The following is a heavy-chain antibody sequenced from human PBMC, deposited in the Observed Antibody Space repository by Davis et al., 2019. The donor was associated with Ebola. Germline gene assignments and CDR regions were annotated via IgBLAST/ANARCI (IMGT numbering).Heavy chain of an antibody. Sequence: PSETLSLTCTVSGGSISSGSYYWSWFRQPAGKGLEWIGRIYISGKTNYNPSLESRVTMSVDTSMNQFSLKVNSVTAADTAIYYCARYSGSYVIWGQGTLVTVSS. CDR3: ARYSGSYVI. CDR1: GGSISSGSYY. CDR2: IYISGKT. D-gene: IGHD1-26*01. V-gene: IGHV4-61*02. J-gene: IGHJ4*02.